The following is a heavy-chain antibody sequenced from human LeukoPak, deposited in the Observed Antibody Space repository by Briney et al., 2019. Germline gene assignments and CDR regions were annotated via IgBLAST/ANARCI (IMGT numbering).Heavy chain of an antibody. Sequence: GGSLRLTCVACGFDYNTYEMTWVRQARGKELEGVCYIGGTGETIYYADSVKGRFTVSRDNAKNSVYLQMNSLRAEDTAVYYCARDAPYLVGATYFDYWGQGTLVTVSS. CDR1: GFDYNTYE. D-gene: IGHD1-26*01. V-gene: IGHV3-48*03. J-gene: IGHJ4*02. CDR3: ARDAPYLVGATYFDY. CDR2: IGGTGETI.